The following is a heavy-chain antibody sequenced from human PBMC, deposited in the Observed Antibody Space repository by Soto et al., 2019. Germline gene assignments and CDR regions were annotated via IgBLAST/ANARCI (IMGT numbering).Heavy chain of an antibody. CDR3: AKDRLLWFGESDQDNDAFDI. CDR1: GFTFSSYG. V-gene: IGHV3-30*18. CDR2: ISYDGSNK. J-gene: IGHJ3*02. D-gene: IGHD3-10*01. Sequence: GGSLRLSCAASGFTFSSYGMHWVRQAPGKGLEWVAVISYDGSNKYYADSVKGRFTISRDNSKNTLYLQMNSLRAEDTAVYYCAKDRLLWFGESDQDNDAFDIWGQGTMVTVSS.